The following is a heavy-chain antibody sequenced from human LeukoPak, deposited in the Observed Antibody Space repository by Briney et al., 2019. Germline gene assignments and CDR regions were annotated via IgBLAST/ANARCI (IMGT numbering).Heavy chain of an antibody. CDR2: ISWNGGII. CDR3: ATYSSLNRREFQY. J-gene: IGHJ1*01. Sequence: PGGSLRLSCAASEFTFDDYAMHWVRQGPGKGLEWVSGISWNGGIIGYADSVKGRFTISRDNAKNSLYLQMNSLRAEDTAVYYCATYSSLNRREFQYWGQGTLLTVSS. CDR1: EFTFDDYA. D-gene: IGHD3-22*01. V-gene: IGHV3-9*01.